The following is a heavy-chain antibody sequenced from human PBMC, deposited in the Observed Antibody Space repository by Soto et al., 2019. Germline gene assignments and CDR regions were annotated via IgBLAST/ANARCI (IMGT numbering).Heavy chain of an antibody. CDR2: INHSGST. Sequence: SETLSLTCAFYCGSFIGYYWSWIRQPPGKGLEWIGEINHSGSTNYNPSLKSRVTISVDTSKNQFSLKLSSVTAADTAVYYCARGTRRIAAAAYYFDYWGQGTLVTVSS. CDR3: ARGTRRIAAAAYYFDY. D-gene: IGHD6-13*01. CDR1: CGSFIGYY. V-gene: IGHV4-34*01. J-gene: IGHJ4*02.